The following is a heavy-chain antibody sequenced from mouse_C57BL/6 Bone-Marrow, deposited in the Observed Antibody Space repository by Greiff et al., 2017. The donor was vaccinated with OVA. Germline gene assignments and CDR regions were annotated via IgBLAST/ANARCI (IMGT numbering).Heavy chain of an antibody. CDR2: IWRGGST. D-gene: IGHD2-5*01. V-gene: IGHV2-5*01. Sequence: VNLVESGPGLVQPSQSLSITCTVSGFSLTSYGVHWVRQSPGKGLEWLGVIWRGGSTDYNAAFMSRLSITKDNSKSQVFFKMNSLQADDTAIYYCAKREGYSNYVYWYFDVWGTGTTVTVSS. CDR1: GFSLTSYG. CDR3: AKREGYSNYVYWYFDV. J-gene: IGHJ1*03.